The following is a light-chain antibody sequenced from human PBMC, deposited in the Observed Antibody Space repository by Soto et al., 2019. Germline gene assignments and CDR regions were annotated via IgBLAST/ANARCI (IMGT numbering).Light chain of an antibody. V-gene: IGKV1-39*01. CDR2: SAS. CDR1: QPVDRY. CDR3: QQGSNSPWT. Sequence: DIQMTQSPSSLSASVGDRVTITCRTSQPVDRYLSWYQQLPGRAPKLLIYSASSLVSGVPPRFGGSASGTECTPANSSPQREDVATDFGQQGSNSPWTVGQGTKVE. J-gene: IGKJ1*01.